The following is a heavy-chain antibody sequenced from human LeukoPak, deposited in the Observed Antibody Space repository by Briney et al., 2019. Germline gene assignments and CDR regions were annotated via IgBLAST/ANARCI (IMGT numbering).Heavy chain of an antibody. D-gene: IGHD4-23*01. V-gene: IGHV3-23*01. CDR1: GFTFSSNA. CDR3: AKDLLRWSFDY. J-gene: IGHJ4*02. CDR2: IHGSDDNT. Sequence: GGSLRLSCAASGFTFSSNAMTWVRQAPGKGLEWVSAIHGSDDNTHYADSVKGRFTISRDKSKNTLYLQMNSLRADDTAVYYCAKDLLRWSFDYWGQGALVTVSS.